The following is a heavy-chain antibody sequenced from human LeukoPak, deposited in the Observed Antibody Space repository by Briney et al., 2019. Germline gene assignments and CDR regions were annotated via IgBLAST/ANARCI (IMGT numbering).Heavy chain of an antibody. CDR3: ATSLTYTTGWPFDY. D-gene: IGHD2-2*02. J-gene: IGHJ4*02. CDR1: GAPTTSYY. V-gene: IGHV4-59*01. CDR2: FYNRGET. Sequence: SETLSLTCNVSGAPTTSYYWSWIRQAPGKGLEWIGYFYNRGETKYNPSLQSRVTISVDRSKTLFSLRLTSLTAADTAVYYFATSLTYTTGWPFDYWGRGTQLTVSS.